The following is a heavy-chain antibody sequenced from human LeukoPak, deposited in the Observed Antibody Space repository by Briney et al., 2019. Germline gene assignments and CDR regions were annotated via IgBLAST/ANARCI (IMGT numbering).Heavy chain of an antibody. V-gene: IGHV3-23*01. D-gene: IGHD3-3*01. J-gene: IGHJ5*02. Sequence: GGSLRLSCAASGFTVSSNYMNWVGQAPGKGLEWVSAISGSGGSTYYADSVKGRFTISRDNSKNTLYLQMNSLRAEDAAVYYCAKGGGHYDFWSGSHLRWFDPWGQGTLVTVSS. CDR1: GFTVSSNY. CDR2: ISGSGGST. CDR3: AKGGGHYDFWSGSHLRWFDP.